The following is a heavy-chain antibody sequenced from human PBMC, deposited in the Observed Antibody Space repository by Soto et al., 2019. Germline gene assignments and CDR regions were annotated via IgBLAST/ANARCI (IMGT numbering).Heavy chain of an antibody. CDR1: GYTLTELS. CDR3: ATAPLLELLRLRALRFDD. J-gene: IGHJ4*02. V-gene: IGHV1-24*01. CDR2: FDPEDGET. Sequence: ASVKVSCKVSGYTLTELSMHWVRPPPGKALEWMGGFDPEDGETIYAQKFQGRVTMTEDTSTDTAYMELSSLRSEDTAVYYCATAPLLELLRLRALRFDDWGQGTLVTVSS. D-gene: IGHD1-26*01.